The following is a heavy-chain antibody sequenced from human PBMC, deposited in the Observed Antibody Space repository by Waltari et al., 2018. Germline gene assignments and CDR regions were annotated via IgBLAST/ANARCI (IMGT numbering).Heavy chain of an antibody. CDR3: ARVRRITIFGVDGPLDY. J-gene: IGHJ4*02. V-gene: IGHV4-34*01. D-gene: IGHD3-3*01. CDR2: INHSGST. CDR1: GGSFSGYY. Sequence: QVQLQQWGAGLLQPSETLSLTCAVYGGSFSGYYWSWIRQPPGKGLEWLGEINHSGSTNYNPSLKSRVTISVDTSKNQFSLKLSSVTAADTAVYYCARVRRITIFGVDGPLDYWGQGTLVTVSS.